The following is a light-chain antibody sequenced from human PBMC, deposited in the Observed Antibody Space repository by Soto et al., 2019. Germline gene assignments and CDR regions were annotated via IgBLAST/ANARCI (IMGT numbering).Light chain of an antibody. Sequence: ETVLTQSPGTLYFNPGERVTLSCRASQSVRSNLTWYQQKPGQPPRLLIYDASNRATGIPARFSGTGSGTDFTLTINNLEPEDFAVYYCQVRTNWSIAFGRGTRLEI. CDR2: DAS. CDR1: QSVRSN. J-gene: IGKJ5*01. CDR3: QVRTNWSIA. V-gene: IGKV3-11*01.